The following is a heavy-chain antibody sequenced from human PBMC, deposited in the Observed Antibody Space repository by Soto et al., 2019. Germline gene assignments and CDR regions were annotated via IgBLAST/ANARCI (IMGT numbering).Heavy chain of an antibody. J-gene: IGHJ4*02. CDR3: ARDQGGSGPFDY. Sequence: QVRLVQSGPEVKKPEASVKVSCKASGYTFSSSAISWVRQAPGQGPEWMGWISSSGVTNYAQNFRGRVTLTVDSSPTTAYREVRSLSSATTAIYYCARDQGGSGPFDYWAQGPLSPSPQ. V-gene: IGHV1-18*04. D-gene: IGHD1-26*01. CDR2: ISSSGVT. CDR1: GYTFSSSA.